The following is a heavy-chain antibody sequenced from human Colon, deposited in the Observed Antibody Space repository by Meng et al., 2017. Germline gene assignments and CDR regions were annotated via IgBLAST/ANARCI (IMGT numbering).Heavy chain of an antibody. CDR1: GGSISTSGYY. CDR3: VRSSGWVRTGFDP. D-gene: IGHD6-19*01. J-gene: IGHJ5*02. CDR2: IGHSGTT. Sequence: QPQLQESGPGLVKPSEARSLTGRVSGGSISTSGYYWGWIRQPPGKGLEWIGSIGHSGTTYYTPSLRRRVTVSIDTSKNQFSLEVTSVTAADTAVYYCVRSSGWVRTGFDPWGQGTLVTVSS. V-gene: IGHV4-39*01.